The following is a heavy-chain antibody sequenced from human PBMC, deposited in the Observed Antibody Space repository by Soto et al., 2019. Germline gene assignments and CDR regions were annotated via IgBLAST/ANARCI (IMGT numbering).Heavy chain of an antibody. CDR1: GVTLTNYW. CDR3: ARGGNWFDP. J-gene: IGHJ5*02. V-gene: IGHV3-7*05. Sequence: EVQLVESGGALVQPGGSLRLSCAASGVTLTNYWMAWVRQAPGKGLEGVAHIDQGGGEKYYVDSVKGRFTISRDNAKNSLYLQMNSLRAEDTALYYCARGGNWFDPWGPGTLVTVSS. CDR2: IDQGGGEK. D-gene: IGHD3-10*01.